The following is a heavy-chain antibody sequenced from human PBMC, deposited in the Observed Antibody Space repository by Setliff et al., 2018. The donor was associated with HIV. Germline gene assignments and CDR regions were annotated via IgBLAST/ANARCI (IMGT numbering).Heavy chain of an antibody. J-gene: IGHJ4*02. D-gene: IGHD3-3*01. CDR3: ARHGQSFDFSIASEGYYFDS. CDR2: LFSRGTT. V-gene: IGHV4-39*01. Sequence: PSETLSLTCTVSGGSITSAPYNWGWIRQPPGKGLEWVGSLFSRGTTYYHPSLKSRVTISLDTSQNHFPLKLTSVTAADTAVYYCARHGQSFDFSIASEGYYFDSWGQGTLVTVS. CDR1: GGSITSAPYN.